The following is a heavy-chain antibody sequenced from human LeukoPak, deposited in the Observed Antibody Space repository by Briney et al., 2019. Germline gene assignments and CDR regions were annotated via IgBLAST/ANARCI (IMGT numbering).Heavy chain of an antibody. D-gene: IGHD2-21*02. CDR1: GFTFSDYY. CDR3: ARDHCGGDCYPLFDF. CDR2: ISSSSSYT. V-gene: IGHV3-11*05. J-gene: IGHJ4*02. Sequence: PGGSLRLSCAASGFTFSDYYMSWIRQAPGKGLEWVSYISSSSSYTNYAGSVKGRFTISRDNAKNSLYLQMNSLRAEDTAVYYCARDHCGGDCYPLFDFWGQGTLVTVSS.